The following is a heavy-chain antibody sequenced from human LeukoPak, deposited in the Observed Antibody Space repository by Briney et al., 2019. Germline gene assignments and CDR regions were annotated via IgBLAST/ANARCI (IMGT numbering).Heavy chain of an antibody. CDR1: GDSIRRGFY. CDR2: MFHSGST. Sequence: SETLSLTCTVSGDSIRRGFYWGWIRQPPGKGLKWIGSMFHSGSTYLNPSLRSRISISVDTSKNQFYLTLSSVSAADTAMYYCAREAARPSFAYWGQGSLVTVSS. CDR3: AREAARPSFAY. V-gene: IGHV4-38-2*02. J-gene: IGHJ4*02. D-gene: IGHD6-6*01.